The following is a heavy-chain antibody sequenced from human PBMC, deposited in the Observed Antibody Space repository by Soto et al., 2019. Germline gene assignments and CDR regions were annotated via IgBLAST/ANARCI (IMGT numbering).Heavy chain of an antibody. V-gene: IGHV4-39*01. CDR2: IYYSGST. CDR1: GGSISSSSYY. D-gene: IGHD2-8*01. CDR3: ARHNRGMVAVISNWFDP. Sequence: SETLSLTCTVSGGSISSSSYYWGWIRQPPGKGLEWIGSIYYSGSTYYNPSLKSRVTISVDTSKNQFSLKLSSVTAADTAVYYCARHNRGMVAVISNWFDPWGQGTLVTVSS. J-gene: IGHJ5*02.